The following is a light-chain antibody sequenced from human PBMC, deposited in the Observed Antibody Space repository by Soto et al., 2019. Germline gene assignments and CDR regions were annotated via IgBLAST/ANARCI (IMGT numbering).Light chain of an antibody. V-gene: IGKV3-20*01. Sequence: EIVLTQSPGTLSLSPGEGATLSCRASQTVNSRYLAWYQQKPGQAPRLLIYGASSRATGIPDRFSGSGSGTDFTLSIRRLEPEDFAMYYCQQYGNSLWTFGQGTTVEI. J-gene: IGKJ1*01. CDR1: QTVNSRY. CDR3: QQYGNSLWT. CDR2: GAS.